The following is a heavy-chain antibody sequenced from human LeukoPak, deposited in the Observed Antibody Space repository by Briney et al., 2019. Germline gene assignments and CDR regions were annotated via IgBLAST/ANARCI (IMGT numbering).Heavy chain of an antibody. CDR2: IYYSGST. CDR3: ARTCSSTSCYIKD. V-gene: IGHV4-59*08. D-gene: IGHD2-2*02. J-gene: IGHJ4*02. CDR1: GGSVSNYY. Sequence: SETLSLTCSVSGGSVSNYYWSWIRQPPGKGLEWIGYIYYSGSTNYNPSLKSRVTISVDTSKNQFSLKLSSVTAADTAVYYCARTCSSTSCYIKDWGQGTLVTVSS.